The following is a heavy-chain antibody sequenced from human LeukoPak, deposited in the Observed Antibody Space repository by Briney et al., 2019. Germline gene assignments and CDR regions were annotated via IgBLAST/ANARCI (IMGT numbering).Heavy chain of an antibody. V-gene: IGHV3-23*01. CDR2: ISGRSGST. J-gene: IGHJ4*02. CDR1: GFIFSNYA. D-gene: IGHD3-9*01. CDR3: AKWGDYDVLTGYYVSDF. Sequence: HPGGSLRFSCAASGFIFSNYAMYWVRQAPGKVLEWVSAISGRSGSTYYADSVKGRFTISRDSSKNTLYLQMNSLRADDTAVYYCAKWGDYDVLTGYYVSDFWGQGTLVTVSS.